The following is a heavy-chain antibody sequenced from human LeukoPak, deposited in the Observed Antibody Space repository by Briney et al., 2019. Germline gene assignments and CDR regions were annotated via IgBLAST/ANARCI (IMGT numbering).Heavy chain of an antibody. Sequence: ASVKVSCKASGYTFTSYYMHWVRQAPGQGLEWMGVINPSGGSRRYAQKFQGRVTMSSDTSTSTVYMELSSLRSEDTAVYYCARELSSSTQTLNYYYYYGMDVWGKGTTVTVSS. J-gene: IGHJ6*04. V-gene: IGHV1-46*01. CDR1: GYTFTSYY. CDR3: ARELSSSTQTLNYYYYYGMDV. D-gene: IGHD2-2*01. CDR2: INPSGGSR.